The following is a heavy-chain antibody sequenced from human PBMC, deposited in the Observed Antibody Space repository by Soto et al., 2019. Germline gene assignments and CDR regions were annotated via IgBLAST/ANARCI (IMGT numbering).Heavy chain of an antibody. V-gene: IGHV1-69*02. CDR3: ASSLTSPSSYYYYYMDV. Sequence: ASVKVSCKASGGTFISYTISWVRQAPGQGLEWMGRIIPILGIANYAQKFQGRVRITADKTTRTAYMELSSLRSEETAVYYCASSLTSPSSYYYYYMDVWGKGTTVTVSS. J-gene: IGHJ6*03. CDR2: IIPILGIA. CDR1: GGTFISYT.